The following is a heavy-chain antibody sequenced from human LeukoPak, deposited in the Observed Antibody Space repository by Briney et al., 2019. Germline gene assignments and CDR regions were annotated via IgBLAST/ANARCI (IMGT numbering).Heavy chain of an antibody. D-gene: IGHD2-15*01. CDR3: AKAPVTTCRGAFCYPFDY. J-gene: IGHJ4*02. Sequence: GGSLRLSCAASGFTFSSYGMSWVRQAPGKGLEWVSAVSGSGGSTYYADSVKGRFTISRDNSKNTLYLQMNSLRAEDTAVYYCAKAPVTTCRGAFCYPFDYWGLGTLVTVSS. V-gene: IGHV3-23*01. CDR2: VSGSGGST. CDR1: GFTFSSYG.